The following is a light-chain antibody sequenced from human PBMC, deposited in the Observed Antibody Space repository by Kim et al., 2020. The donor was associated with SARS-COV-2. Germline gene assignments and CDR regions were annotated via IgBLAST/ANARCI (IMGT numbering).Light chain of an antibody. V-gene: IGKV3-15*01. J-gene: IGKJ2*01. CDR3: QQYNYWPYT. Sequence: SVSPGERTPLSCRARQRAVRKLARYQQTPGRGPRLLIYDTSTRATGIPARVSGSGAGTEFTLTISSLRSGDFAVYYCQQYNYWPYTFGQGTKRGI. CDR1: QRAVRK. CDR2: DTS.